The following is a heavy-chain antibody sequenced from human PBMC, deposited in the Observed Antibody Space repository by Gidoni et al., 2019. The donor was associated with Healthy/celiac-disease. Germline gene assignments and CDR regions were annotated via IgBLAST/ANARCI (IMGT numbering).Heavy chain of an antibody. V-gene: IGHV2-26*01. J-gene: IGHJ6*02. D-gene: IGHD2-21*02. Sequence: QVTLKESGPVLVKPTETLTLTCTVSGFSLSTARLGVSWIRQPPGKALEWLAHIFSNDEKSYSTSLKSRLTITKDTSKSQVVLTMTNMDPVDTATYYCARIGCGGDCYSATRYYYGMDVWGQGTTVTVSS. CDR1: GFSLSTARLG. CDR2: IFSNDEK. CDR3: ARIGCGGDCYSATRYYYGMDV.